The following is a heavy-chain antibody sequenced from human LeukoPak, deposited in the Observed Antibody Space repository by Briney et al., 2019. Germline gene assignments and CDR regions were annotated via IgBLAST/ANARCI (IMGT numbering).Heavy chain of an antibody. J-gene: IGHJ4*02. V-gene: IGHV3-30*03. CDR2: ISYDGNHK. D-gene: IGHD5-12*01. Sequence: GRSLRLSCAASGFSFSSYGIHWVRQAPGKGLEWVAVISYDGNHKYYADSVKGRFTISRDNAKNSLYLQMNSLRAEDTAVYYCARSGLVGSGYVPADYWGQGTLVTVSS. CDR1: GFSFSSYG. CDR3: ARSGLVGSGYVPADY.